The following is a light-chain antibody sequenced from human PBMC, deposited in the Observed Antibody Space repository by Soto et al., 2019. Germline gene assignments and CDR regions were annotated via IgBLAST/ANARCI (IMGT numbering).Light chain of an antibody. CDR1: RSNIGSNP. Sequence: HSVLTQPHSASGTPGQRVTISCSGSRSNIGSNPVQWYLQVPGTAPKLLIYRNNERPSGVPDRFSGSKSGTSASLAISGLQSEDEADYHCPTLDDGLYGPVFGGRTKLTVL. CDR2: RNN. CDR3: PTLDDGLYGPV. J-gene: IGLJ3*02. V-gene: IGLV1-44*01.